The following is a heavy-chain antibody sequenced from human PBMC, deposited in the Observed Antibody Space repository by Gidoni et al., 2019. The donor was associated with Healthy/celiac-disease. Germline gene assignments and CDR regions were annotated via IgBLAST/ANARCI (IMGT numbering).Heavy chain of an antibody. D-gene: IGHD5-12*01. CDR1: GFTFSSYW. J-gene: IGHJ4*02. Sequence: EVQLVESGGGVVQPGGSRRLSCAASGFTFSSYWMSWVRQAPGKGLEWVANIKQDGSEKYYVDSVKGRFTISRDNAKNSLYLQMNSLRAEDTAVYYCARDGGYSGYDFGYFDYWGQGTLVTVSS. V-gene: IGHV3-7*01. CDR3: ARDGGYSGYDFGYFDY. CDR2: IKQDGSEK.